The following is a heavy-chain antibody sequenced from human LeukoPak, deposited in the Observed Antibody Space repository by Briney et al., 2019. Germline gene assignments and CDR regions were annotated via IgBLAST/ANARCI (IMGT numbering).Heavy chain of an antibody. D-gene: IGHD4-17*01. CDR2: IYYSGTT. Sequence: SETLSLTCAVYGGSFSGHYWTWIRQPPGKGLEWIGYIYYSGTTYYNPSLKSRVTISVDTSKNQFSLNLSSVTAADTAVYFCARAWSYGDYYFDYWGQGTLVTVSS. J-gene: IGHJ4*02. CDR1: GGSFSGHY. CDR3: ARAWSYGDYYFDY. V-gene: IGHV4-30-4*08.